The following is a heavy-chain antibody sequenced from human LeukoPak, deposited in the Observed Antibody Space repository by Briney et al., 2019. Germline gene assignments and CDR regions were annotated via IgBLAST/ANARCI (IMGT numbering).Heavy chain of an antibody. CDR1: GFTFNSYG. Sequence: PGRSLRLSCAASGFTFNSYGMHWVRQAPGKGLEWVALIWYDGSNKYYADPVEGRFTISRDNSKNTLYLQMNSLRAEDTAVYYCARPRTYSSSWSPFDYWGQGTLVTVSS. CDR3: ARPRTYSSSWSPFDY. D-gene: IGHD6-13*01. CDR2: IWYDGSNK. V-gene: IGHV3-33*01. J-gene: IGHJ4*02.